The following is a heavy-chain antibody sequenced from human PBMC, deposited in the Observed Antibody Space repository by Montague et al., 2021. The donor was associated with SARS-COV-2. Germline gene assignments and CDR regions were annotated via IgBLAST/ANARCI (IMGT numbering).Heavy chain of an antibody. CDR2: IDWDDDK. CDR3: ARRTYDILTGYDYGMDV. CDR1: GFSLSTSGMC. Sequence: PALVKPTQTLTLTCTFSGFSLSTSGMCVSWIRQPPGKALEWLARIDWDDDKYYSTSLKTRLTISKDTPKNQVALTMTNMDPVDTATYYCARRTYDILTGYDYGMDVWGQGTTVTVSS. J-gene: IGHJ6*02. D-gene: IGHD3-9*01. V-gene: IGHV2-70*11.